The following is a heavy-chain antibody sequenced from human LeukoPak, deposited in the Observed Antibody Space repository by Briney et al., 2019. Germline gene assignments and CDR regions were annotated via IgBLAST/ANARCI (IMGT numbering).Heavy chain of an antibody. CDR2: IDHSGST. V-gene: IGHV4-34*01. Sequence: SETLSLTCAVYGGSFSNYYWNWIRQPPGGGLEWIGEIDHSGSTSYNPSLKSRLTISVDTSKNQFSLKLSSVTAADTALYYCARRIRVYGFGDSPNFDYWGQGSVVTVSS. CDR3: ARRIRVYGFGDSPNFDY. J-gene: IGHJ4*02. D-gene: IGHD4-17*01. CDR1: GGSFSNYY.